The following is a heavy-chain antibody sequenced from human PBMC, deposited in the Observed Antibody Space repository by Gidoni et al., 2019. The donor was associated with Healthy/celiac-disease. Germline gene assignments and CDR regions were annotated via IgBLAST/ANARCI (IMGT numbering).Heavy chain of an antibody. V-gene: IGHV4-39*01. CDR1: RGPIRSSSSY. J-gene: IGHJ4*02. CDR2: IYYSGST. D-gene: IGHD3-22*01. CDR3: ARSETQYDSSGYRNSPYFDY. Sequence: QLQLQESGPGLVKPSETLSLTCTVSRGPIRSSSSYWRWIRQPPGKGLEWIGSIYYSGSTYYNPSLKSRVTISVDTSKNQFSLKLSSVTAADTAVYYCARSETQYDSSGYRNSPYFDYWGQGTLVTVSS.